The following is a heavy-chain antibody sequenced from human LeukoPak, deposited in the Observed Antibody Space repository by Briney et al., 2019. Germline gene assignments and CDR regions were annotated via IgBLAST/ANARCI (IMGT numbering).Heavy chain of an antibody. Sequence: SVKVSCKASGGTFSSYAISWVRQAPGQGLEWMGRIIPIFGAANYAQRFQGRVSITTDESTSTAYMELSSLRSEDTAVYYCARGFYYDSSGYNYGGFDIWGQGTKVTVSS. CDR2: IIPIFGAA. CDR3: ARGFYYDSSGYNYGGFDI. D-gene: IGHD3-22*01. J-gene: IGHJ3*02. V-gene: IGHV1-69*05. CDR1: GGTFSSYA.